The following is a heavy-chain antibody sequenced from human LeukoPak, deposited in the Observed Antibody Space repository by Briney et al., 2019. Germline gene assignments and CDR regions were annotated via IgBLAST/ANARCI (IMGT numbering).Heavy chain of an antibody. CDR3: ARQSGTYWGLDY. J-gene: IGHJ4*02. CDR1: GYTFTNYY. Sequence: ASVKVSCKASGYTFTNYYMHWVRQAPGQGLEWLGLITPSGGSTWYAQKFQGRVTMTRDTSIGTASMEFSSLTSDDTAVYYCARQSGTYWGLDYWGQGTLVTVSS. D-gene: IGHD1-26*01. CDR2: ITPSGGST. V-gene: IGHV1-46*01.